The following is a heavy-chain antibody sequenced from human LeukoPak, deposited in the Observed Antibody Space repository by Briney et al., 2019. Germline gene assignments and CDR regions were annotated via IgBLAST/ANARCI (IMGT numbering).Heavy chain of an antibody. D-gene: IGHD3-10*01. J-gene: IGHJ4*02. V-gene: IGHV3-23*01. CDR2: ISGSGGST. CDR1: GFTFSSYA. CDR3: AKWEYYYGSGSYFCDY. Sequence: GGSLRLPCAASGFTFSSYAMSWVRQAPGKGLEWVSAISGSGGSTYYADSVKGRFTISRDNSKNTLYLQMNSLRAEDTAVYYCAKWEYYYGSGSYFCDYWGQGTLVTVSS.